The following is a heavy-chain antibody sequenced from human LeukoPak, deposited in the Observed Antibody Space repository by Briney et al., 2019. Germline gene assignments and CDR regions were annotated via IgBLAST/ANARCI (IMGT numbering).Heavy chain of an antibody. J-gene: IGHJ4*02. Sequence: PSETLSLTCTVSGGSISSGGYYWSWIRQHPGKGLEWIGYIYYSGSTYYNPSLKSRVTISVDTSKNQFSLKLSSVTAADTAVYYCARDGNWNRPRDFDYWGQGTLVTVSS. CDR1: GGSISSGGYY. D-gene: IGHD1-1*01. CDR2: IYYSGST. V-gene: IGHV4-31*03. CDR3: ARDGNWNRPRDFDY.